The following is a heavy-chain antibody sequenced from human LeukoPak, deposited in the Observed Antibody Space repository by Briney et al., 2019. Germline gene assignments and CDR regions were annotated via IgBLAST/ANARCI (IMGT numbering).Heavy chain of an antibody. J-gene: IGHJ4*02. CDR3: ARDPLRGIPDYFDY. CDR1: GFTFSSYA. D-gene: IGHD2-21*01. V-gene: IGHV3-30-3*01. Sequence: PGRSLRLSCAASGFTFSSYAMHWVRQAPGKGLEWAAVISYDGGTKYYADSVKGRFTISRDNSKNTLYLQMNSLRPEDTAVYYCARDPLRGIPDYFDYWGQGTLVTVSS. CDR2: ISYDGGTK.